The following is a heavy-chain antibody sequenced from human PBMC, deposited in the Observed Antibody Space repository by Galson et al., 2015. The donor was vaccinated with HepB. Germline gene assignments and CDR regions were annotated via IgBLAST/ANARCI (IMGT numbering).Heavy chain of an antibody. Sequence: SVKVSCKASGYTFTSYAMHWVRQAPGQRLEWMGWINAGNGNTKYSQKFQGRVTITRDTSASTAYMELSSLRSEDTAVYYCARTGSGYVYYYGMDVWGQGTTVTVSS. CDR2: INAGNGNT. CDR1: GYTFTSYA. V-gene: IGHV1-3*01. CDR3: ARTGSGYVYYYGMDV. D-gene: IGHD3-3*01. J-gene: IGHJ6*02.